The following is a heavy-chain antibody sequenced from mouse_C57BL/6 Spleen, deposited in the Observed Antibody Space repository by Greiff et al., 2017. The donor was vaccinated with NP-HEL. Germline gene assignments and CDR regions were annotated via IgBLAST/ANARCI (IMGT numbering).Heavy chain of an antibody. CDR2: ISSGGDYI. CDR1: GFTFSSYA. CDR3: TRTAQAKYYYAMDY. J-gene: IGHJ4*01. V-gene: IGHV5-9-1*02. Sequence: EVQVVESGEGLVKPGGSLKLSCAASGFTFSSYAMSWVRQTPEKRLEWVAYISSGGDYIYYADTVKGRFTISRDNARNTLYLQMSSLKSEDTAMYYCTRTAQAKYYYAMDYWGQGTSVTVSS. D-gene: IGHD3-2*02.